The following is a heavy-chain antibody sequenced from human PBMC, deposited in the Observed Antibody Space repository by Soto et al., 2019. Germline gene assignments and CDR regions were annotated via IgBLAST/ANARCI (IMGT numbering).Heavy chain of an antibody. D-gene: IGHD3-3*01. CDR1: GFTFSSYA. CDR3: AKDMGYYDFWSGYYFRSFEYYYYYGMDV. CDR2: ISCSGGST. Sequence: GGSLRLSCAASGFTFSSYAMSWFRQAPGKGLEWGSAISCSGGSTYYADSVKGRFTISRDNSKNTLYLQMNSLRAEDTAVYYCAKDMGYYDFWSGYYFRSFEYYYYYGMDVWGQGTTVTVSS. V-gene: IGHV3-23*01. J-gene: IGHJ6*02.